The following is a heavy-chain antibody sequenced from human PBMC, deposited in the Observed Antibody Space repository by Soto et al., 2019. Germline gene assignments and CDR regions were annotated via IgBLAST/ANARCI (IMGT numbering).Heavy chain of an antibody. CDR1: KDSISNCS. Sequence: PWDPLQNACWASKDSISNCSMGWWRKMHGRGPEWMGIIYPGDSDTRYSPSFQDQVSMSVGKSIGTAYLQWSSLKASDTAMYYCVRHSGKIESSVGPRTFDSWRQGNLVTGSS. CDR3: VRHSGKIESSVGPRTFDS. J-gene: IGHJ4*02. D-gene: IGHD6-13*01. CDR2: IYPGDSDT. V-gene: IGHV5-51*01.